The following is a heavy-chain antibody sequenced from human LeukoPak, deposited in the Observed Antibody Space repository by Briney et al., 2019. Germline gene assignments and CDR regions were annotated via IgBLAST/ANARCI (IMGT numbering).Heavy chain of an antibody. CDR1: GFTFSSYW. J-gene: IGHJ4*02. Sequence: PGGSLRLSRAASGFTFSSYWMHWVRQAPGKGLVWVSRINSDGSSTSYADSVKGRFTISRDNAKNTLYLQMNSLRAEDTAVYYCARVPTRSSYYYDSSGYYSWGQGTLVTVSS. V-gene: IGHV3-74*01. CDR2: INSDGSST. D-gene: IGHD3-22*01. CDR3: ARVPTRSSYYYDSSGYYS.